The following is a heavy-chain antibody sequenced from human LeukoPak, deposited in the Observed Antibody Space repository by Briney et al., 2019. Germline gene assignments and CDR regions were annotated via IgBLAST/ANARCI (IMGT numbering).Heavy chain of an antibody. CDR2: INQDGSQT. J-gene: IGHJ4*02. CDR1: GFTFRSNW. CDR3: AKYNDYDFDY. V-gene: IGHV3-7*01. Sequence: GGSLRLSCAASGFTFRSNWMSWVRRAPGKGLEWVAKINQDGSQTKYVDSVKGRFTISRDNAKNSLHLQMNSLRADDTAVYYCAKYNDYDFDYWGQGTLVTVSP. D-gene: IGHD4-17*01.